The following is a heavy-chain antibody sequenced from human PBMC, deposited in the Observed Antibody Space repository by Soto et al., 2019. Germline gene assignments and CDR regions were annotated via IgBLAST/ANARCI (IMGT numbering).Heavy chain of an antibody. V-gene: IGHV4-59*01. J-gene: IGHJ5*02. D-gene: IGHD2-2*01. CDR2: VYHSGNT. CDR1: GDSISNYY. Sequence: PSETLSLTCTVAGDSISNYYWNWIRQPPGKGLEWIGNVYHSGNTNYNPSLKSRVTISVDTSKNQFALRLSSVTATDAAVYYCARGPYYCTSTTCSDNWFDPWGRGTLVTVSS. CDR3: ARGPYYCTSTTCSDNWFDP.